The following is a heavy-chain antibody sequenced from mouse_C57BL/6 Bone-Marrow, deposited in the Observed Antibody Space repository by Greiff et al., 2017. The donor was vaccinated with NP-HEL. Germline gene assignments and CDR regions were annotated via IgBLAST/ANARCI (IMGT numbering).Heavy chain of an antibody. D-gene: IGHD2-2*01. Sequence: VQLQQSGAELVRPGTSVKMSCKASGYTFTNYWIGWAKQRPGHGLEWIGDIYPGGGYTNYNEKFKSKATLTVDKSSSTAYMQLSSLTSEDSAVYYCARSYGYDGFAYWGQGTLVTVSA. CDR2: IYPGGGYT. CDR1: GYTFTNYW. V-gene: IGHV1-63*01. CDR3: ARSYGYDGFAY. J-gene: IGHJ3*01.